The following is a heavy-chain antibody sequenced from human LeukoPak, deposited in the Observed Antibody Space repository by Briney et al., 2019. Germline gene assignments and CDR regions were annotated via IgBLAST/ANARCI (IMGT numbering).Heavy chain of an antibody. CDR2: FDPEDGET. Sequence: ASVKVSCKVSGYTLTELSMHWVRQAPGKGLEWMGGFDPEDGETIYAQKFQGRVTMTEDTSTDTAYMELSSLRSEDTAVYYCATRTLAAARGGVAFDIWGQGTMVTVSS. CDR3: ATRTLAAARGGVAFDI. V-gene: IGHV1-24*01. CDR1: GYTLTELS. D-gene: IGHD6-13*01. J-gene: IGHJ3*02.